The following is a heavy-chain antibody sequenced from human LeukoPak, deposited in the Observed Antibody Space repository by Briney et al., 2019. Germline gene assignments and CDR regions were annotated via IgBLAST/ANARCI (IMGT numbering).Heavy chain of an antibody. J-gene: IGHJ3*02. CDR2: IKEEGSEK. CDR1: GFTFSSYW. CDR3: ARESIITGATDAFDI. Sequence: PGGSLRLSCVASGFTFSSYWMSWVRQAPGKGLEWVANIKEEGSEKYYVDSVKGRFTISRDNAKNSVYLQMNSLRAEDTAVYYCARESIITGATDAFDIWGQGTMVTVSS. V-gene: IGHV3-7*01. D-gene: IGHD1-14*01.